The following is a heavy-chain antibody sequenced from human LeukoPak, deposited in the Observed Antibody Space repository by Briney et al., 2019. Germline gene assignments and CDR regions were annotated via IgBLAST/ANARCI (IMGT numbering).Heavy chain of an antibody. V-gene: IGHV1-46*01. CDR2: INPSVGST. Sequence: VASVKVSCKASGYTFTYYYLQWVRQAPGQGLEWMGIINPSVGSTTYAQKFQGRVTMTRDTSTNTVYMELSSLRSEDTAVYYCARKDDCGLDYWGQGTLVT. J-gene: IGHJ4*02. CDR1: GYTFTYYY. D-gene: IGHD2-21*02. CDR3: ARKDDCGLDY.